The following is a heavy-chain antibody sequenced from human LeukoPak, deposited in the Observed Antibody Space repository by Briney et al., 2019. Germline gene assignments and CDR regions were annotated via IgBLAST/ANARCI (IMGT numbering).Heavy chain of an antibody. V-gene: IGHV4-59*08. J-gene: IGHJ3*02. CDR2: IYYSGNT. Sequence: SETLSLTCTVSGGSISSYYWSWIRQPPGKGLEWIGYIYYSGNTNYNSSLKSRVTISADTSKNQFSLKLSTVTAADTAVYYCARRKVMGIAMAGTGVWNAFDIWGQGTMVTVSS. D-gene: IGHD6-19*01. CDR1: GGSISSYY. CDR3: ARRKVMGIAMAGTGVWNAFDI.